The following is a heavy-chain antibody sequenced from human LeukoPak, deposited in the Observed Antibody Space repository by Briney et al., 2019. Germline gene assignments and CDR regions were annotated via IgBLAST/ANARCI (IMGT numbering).Heavy chain of an antibody. Sequence: PGGSLRLSCAASGFTFTSSAMTWVRQAPGKGLEWVSTISGSGNNTYYANSVKGRFTISRDISKNTLYLQMNSLRAEDTAVYYCAREGGGGFYNTSGYYYSYYFDYWGQGTLVTVSS. V-gene: IGHV3-23*01. CDR3: AREGGGGFYNTSGYYYSYYFDY. CDR2: ISGSGNNT. J-gene: IGHJ4*02. D-gene: IGHD3-22*01. CDR1: GFTFTSSA.